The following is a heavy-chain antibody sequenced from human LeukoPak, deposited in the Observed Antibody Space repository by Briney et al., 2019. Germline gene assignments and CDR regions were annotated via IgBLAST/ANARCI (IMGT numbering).Heavy chain of an antibody. J-gene: IGHJ4*02. CDR1: GGSISSYY. CDR3: ARKGDILTGYYNHFDY. D-gene: IGHD3-9*01. Sequence: NTSETLSLTCTVSGGSISSYYWSWIRQPPGKGLEWIGYIYYSGSTNYNPSLKSRVTISVDTSKNQFSLKLSSVTAADTAVYYCARKGDILTGYYNHFDYWGQGTLVTVSS. V-gene: IGHV4-59*01. CDR2: IYYSGST.